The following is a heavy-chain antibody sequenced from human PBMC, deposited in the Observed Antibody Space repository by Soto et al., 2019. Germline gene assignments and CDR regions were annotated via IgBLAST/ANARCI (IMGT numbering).Heavy chain of an antibody. V-gene: IGHV6-1*01. CDR2: TYYRSKWYN. CDR1: GDSDSRNNAA. D-gene: IGHD3-22*01. Sequence: SQTLSLTCAISGDSDSRNNAAWKWIRQSPSRGLEWQERTYYRSKWYNDYAVSVKSRITINPDTSKNQFSLQLNSVTPEDTAVYYCARDYYDSSGYYYGSAFDIWGQGTMVTVSS. J-gene: IGHJ3*02. CDR3: ARDYYDSSGYYYGSAFDI.